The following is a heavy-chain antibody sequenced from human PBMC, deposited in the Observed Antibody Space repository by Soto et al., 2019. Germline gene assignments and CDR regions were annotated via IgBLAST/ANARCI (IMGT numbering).Heavy chain of an antibody. J-gene: IGHJ4*02. CDR2: MIPNIGKT. D-gene: IGHD3-22*01. CDR1: GYTFTSYD. Sequence: SVKVSCKASGYTFTSYDINWVRQATGQGLEWMGGMIPNIGKTNYAQKFQGRVTITADESTSTAYMELSSLRSEDTAVYYCARDRAYYYDSSGYPGLFDYWGQGTLVTVSS. V-gene: IGHV1-69*13. CDR3: ARDRAYYYDSSGYPGLFDY.